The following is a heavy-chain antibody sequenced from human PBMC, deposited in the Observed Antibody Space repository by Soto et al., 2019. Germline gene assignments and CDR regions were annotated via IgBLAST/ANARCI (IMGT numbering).Heavy chain of an antibody. J-gene: IGHJ4*02. CDR1: GYTFTSYW. Sequence: GESLKISCTASGYTFTSYWIGWVRQMPGKGLEWMGIIYPGDSDTRYSPSFQGQVVISADRSTTTAYLQWSSLKASDTAMYYCARHVDCTGGTCSLDYWGQGALVTVSS. V-gene: IGHV5-51*01. D-gene: IGHD2-15*01. CDR2: IYPGDSDT. CDR3: ARHVDCTGGTCSLDY.